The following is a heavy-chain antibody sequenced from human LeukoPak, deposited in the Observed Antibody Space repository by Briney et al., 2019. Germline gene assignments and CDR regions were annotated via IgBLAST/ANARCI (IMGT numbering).Heavy chain of an antibody. CDR2: MNPNSGNT. CDR1: GYTFTSYD. CDR3: ARDRSSSSGFDY. Sequence: ASVKVSCKDSGYTFTSYDINWVRQATGQGLEWMGWMNPNSGNTGYAQKFQGRVTMTRNTSISTAYMELSSLRSEDTAVYYCARDRSSSSGFDYWGQGTLVTVSS. V-gene: IGHV1-8*01. J-gene: IGHJ4*02. D-gene: IGHD6-6*01.